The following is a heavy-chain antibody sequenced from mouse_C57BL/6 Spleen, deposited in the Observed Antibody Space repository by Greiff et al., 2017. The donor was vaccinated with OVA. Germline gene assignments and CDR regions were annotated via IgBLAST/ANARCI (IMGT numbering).Heavy chain of an antibody. V-gene: IGHV2-9*01. D-gene: IGHD1-1*01. CDR3: AKRRYYGSSPFFAMDY. CDR1: GFSFTSYG. CDR2: IWGGGST. Sequence: VMLVESGPGLVAPSQSLSITCNVSGFSFTSYGVDWVSQPPGKGLEWLGVIWGGGSTNYNSDLMYSLSISKDNSKSQVFLKMNSLQTDDTAMYYCAKRRYYGSSPFFAMDYWGQGTSVTVSS. J-gene: IGHJ4*01.